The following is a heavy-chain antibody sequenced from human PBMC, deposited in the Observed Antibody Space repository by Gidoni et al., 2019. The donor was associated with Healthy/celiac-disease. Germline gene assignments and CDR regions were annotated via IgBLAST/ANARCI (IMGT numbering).Heavy chain of an antibody. CDR2: ISGDGGST. Sequence: EVQLVESGGGVVQPGGSLSPSCAASGFTSDDYAMHWVRQAPGKGLEWVSLISGDGGSTYYADSVKGRFTISRDNSKNSLYLQMNSLRTEDTALYYCAKDIAAVAGRGLGYFDYWGQGTLVTVSS. CDR1: GFTSDDYA. CDR3: AKDIAAVAGRGLGYFDY. V-gene: IGHV3-43*02. J-gene: IGHJ4*02. D-gene: IGHD6-19*01.